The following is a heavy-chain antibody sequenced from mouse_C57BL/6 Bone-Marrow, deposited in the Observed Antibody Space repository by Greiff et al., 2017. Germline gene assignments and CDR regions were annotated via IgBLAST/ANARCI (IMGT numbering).Heavy chain of an antibody. CDR3: ARGDNHVGHCGDY. CDR2: FHPYNDDT. CDR1: GSTFTTYP. D-gene: IGHD3-3*01. Sequence: QFQLHQSGADLAKPGASVKLSCTASGSTFTTYPIAWLNQNHGKSLGWIGNFHPYNDDTKYNENFKGKATLSVDKSSSTVYMELSRLTSEDSAVYYCARGDNHVGHCGDYWGQGTTLTVSA. J-gene: IGHJ2*01. V-gene: IGHV1-47*01.